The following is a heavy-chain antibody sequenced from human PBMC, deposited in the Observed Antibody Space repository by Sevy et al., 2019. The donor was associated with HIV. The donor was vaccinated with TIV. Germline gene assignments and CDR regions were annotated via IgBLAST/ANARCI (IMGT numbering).Heavy chain of an antibody. CDR1: GFSFSTSV. V-gene: IGHV3-30*04. J-gene: IGHJ3*02. D-gene: IGHD3-22*01. Sequence: GGSLRLSCSASGFSFSTSVMHWDRQAPGKGLEWVALVSFHGGSQYPSDSVKVQFTISRDNFTNTRYLQLNSLRHEDAGVYYYANEGYSSGYAGAFNIWGQGTLVTVSS. CDR2: VSFHGGSQ. CDR3: ANEGYSSGYAGAFNI.